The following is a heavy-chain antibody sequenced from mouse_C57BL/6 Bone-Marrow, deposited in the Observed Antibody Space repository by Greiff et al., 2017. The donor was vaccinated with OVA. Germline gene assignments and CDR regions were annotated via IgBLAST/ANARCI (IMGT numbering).Heavy chain of an antibody. CDR2: IWWDDDK. Sequence: QVQLQQSGPGILQPSQTLSLTCSFSGFSLRTFGMGVGWIRQPSGKGLEWLAHIWWDDDKYYNPALKRRLTISKDTSKNQVFLKIANVDTADTSTYYCARLWLRRPFAYWGQGTLVTVSA. CDR3: ARLWLRRPFAY. V-gene: IGHV8-8*01. J-gene: IGHJ3*01. D-gene: IGHD2-2*01. CDR1: GFSLRTFGMG.